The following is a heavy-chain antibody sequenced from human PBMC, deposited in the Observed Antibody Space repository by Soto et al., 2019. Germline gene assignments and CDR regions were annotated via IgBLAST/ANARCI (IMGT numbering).Heavy chain of an antibody. D-gene: IGHD3-10*01. CDR3: ATRLHTSYYGSGSSFTYFDY. J-gene: IGHJ4*02. V-gene: IGHV1-69*02. CDR1: GGTFSSYT. CDR2: IIPILGIA. Sequence: QVQLVQSGAEVKKPGSSVKVSCKASGGTFSSYTISWVRQAPGQGLEWMGRIIPILGIANYAQKFQGRVTINADKSTSTAYMGLSSLRSEDTDVYYCATRLHTSYYGSGSSFTYFDYWGQGTLVTVSS.